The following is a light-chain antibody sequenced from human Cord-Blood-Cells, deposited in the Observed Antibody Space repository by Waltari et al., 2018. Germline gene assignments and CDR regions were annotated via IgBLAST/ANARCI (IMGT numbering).Light chain of an antibody. CDR2: DAS. Sequence: DIVLTQSPATLSLSPGARATLSCRAGQSVSSYLAWYQQKPGQAPRLLIYDASNRATGIPARFSGSGSGTDFTLAIISLEPEDFAVYYCQQRSNWPLTFGGGTKVEIK. J-gene: IGKJ4*01. V-gene: IGKV3-11*01. CDR1: QSVSSY. CDR3: QQRSNWPLT.